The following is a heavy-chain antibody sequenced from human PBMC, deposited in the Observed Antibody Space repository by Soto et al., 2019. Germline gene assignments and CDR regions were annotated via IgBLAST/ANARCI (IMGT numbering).Heavy chain of an antibody. Sequence: SGFVNSSSYYWGWLRNTQGKGLEWIGSIYYSGSTYYNPSLKSRVTISVDTSKNQFSLKLSSVTAADTAVYYCADSGSYRGAGFAYWGKGTLVIV. CDR1: SGFVNSSSYY. CDR2: IYYSGST. CDR3: ADSGSYRGAGFAY. V-gene: IGHV4-39*01. J-gene: IGHJ4*02. D-gene: IGHD1-26*01.